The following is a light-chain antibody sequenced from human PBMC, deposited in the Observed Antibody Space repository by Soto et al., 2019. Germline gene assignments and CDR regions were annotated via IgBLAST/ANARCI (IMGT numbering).Light chain of an antibody. Sequence: EIVLTQSPGTLSLSPGERATLSCRASQSFSSSYLAWYQQKPGQAPRLLIYETSSRATGIPDRFSGSGSRTDFTLTISRLEPEDFAVYYCQQYGTSPRTFGQGTKVDIK. V-gene: IGKV3-20*01. J-gene: IGKJ1*01. CDR2: ETS. CDR3: QQYGTSPRT. CDR1: QSFSSSY.